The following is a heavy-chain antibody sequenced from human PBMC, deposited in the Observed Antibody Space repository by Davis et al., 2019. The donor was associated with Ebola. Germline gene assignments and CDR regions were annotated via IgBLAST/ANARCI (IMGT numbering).Heavy chain of an antibody. CDR2: ISWNSGSI. J-gene: IGHJ6*04. CDR3: AKETAGMAVASMDV. V-gene: IGHV3-9*01. CDR1: GFPFTTYS. D-gene: IGHD6-19*01. Sequence: GGSLRLSCAASGFPFTTYSMNWVRQAPGKGLKWVSGISWNSGSIGYADSVKGRFTISRDNAKNSLYLQMNSLRAEDTALYYCAKETAGMAVASMDVWGKGTTVTVSS.